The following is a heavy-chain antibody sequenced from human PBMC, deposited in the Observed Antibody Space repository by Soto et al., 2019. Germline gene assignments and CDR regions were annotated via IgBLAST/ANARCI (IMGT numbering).Heavy chain of an antibody. CDR1: GGSISSSNW. J-gene: IGHJ5*02. D-gene: IGHD6-13*01. CDR3: ARLHSIAAARVGFDP. V-gene: IGHV4-4*02. Sequence: QVQLQESGPGLVKPSGTLSLTCAVSGGSISSSNWWSWVRQPPGKGLEWIGEIYHSGSTNYNPSLKSRVTLSVDKSKNQFSLKLSSVTAADTAVYYCARLHSIAAARVGFDPWGQGTLVTVSS. CDR2: IYHSGST.